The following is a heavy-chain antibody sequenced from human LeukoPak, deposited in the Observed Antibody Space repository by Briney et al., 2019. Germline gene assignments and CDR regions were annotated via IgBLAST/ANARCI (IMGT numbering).Heavy chain of an antibody. CDR3: ARGTTVVRWRGYYFDY. J-gene: IGHJ4*02. Sequence: GGSLRLSCAASGFTFSSYWMSWVRQAPGKGLEWVANIKQDGSEKYYVDSVKGRFTISRDNAKNSLYLQMNSLRAEDTAVYYCARGTTVVRWRGYYFDYWGQGTLVTVSS. CDR2: IKQDGSEK. CDR1: GFTFSSYW. V-gene: IGHV3-7*01. D-gene: IGHD4-23*01.